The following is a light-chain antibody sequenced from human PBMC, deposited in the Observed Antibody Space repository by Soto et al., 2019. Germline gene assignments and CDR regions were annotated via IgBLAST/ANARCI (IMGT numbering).Light chain of an antibody. CDR1: QSVSNN. CDR3: QQYNSWPPLT. V-gene: IGKV3-15*01. CDR2: DAS. J-gene: IGKJ1*01. Sequence: ILMTQSPATLSVSPGERATLSCRASQSVSNNLAWYQQKPGQAPRLLIYDASTRATGIPARFSGSGSGTEFTLTISGLQSEDFAVYYCQQYNSWPPLTFGQGTKVEIK.